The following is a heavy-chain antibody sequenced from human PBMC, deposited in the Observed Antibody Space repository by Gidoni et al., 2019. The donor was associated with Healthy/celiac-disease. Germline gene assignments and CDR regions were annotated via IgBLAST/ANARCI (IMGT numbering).Heavy chain of an antibody. Sequence: EVQLLESGGGLVQPGGSLRLSCAASGFTFSSYAMSWVRQAPGKGLEWVSAISGSGGSTYYADSVKGRFTISRDNSKNTLYLQMNSLRAEDTAVYYCAKDILPHYYDSSGYYGDWGQGTLVTVSS. CDR3: AKDILPHYYDSSGYYGD. D-gene: IGHD3-22*01. J-gene: IGHJ4*02. CDR1: GFTFSSYA. V-gene: IGHV3-23*01. CDR2: ISGSGGST.